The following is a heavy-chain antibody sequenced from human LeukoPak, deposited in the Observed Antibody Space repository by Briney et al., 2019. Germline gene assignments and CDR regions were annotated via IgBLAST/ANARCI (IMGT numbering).Heavy chain of an antibody. D-gene: IGHD6-19*01. V-gene: IGHV1-46*01. CDR2: INPSGGST. CDR3: ARVGGEQWLVFSY. Sequence: ASVKVSCKASGGTFSSYAISWVRQTPGQGLEWMGIINPSGGSTSYAQKFQGRVTMTRDTSTSTVYMELSSLRSEDTAVYYCARVGGEQWLVFSYWGQGTLVTVSS. J-gene: IGHJ4*02. CDR1: GGTFSSYA.